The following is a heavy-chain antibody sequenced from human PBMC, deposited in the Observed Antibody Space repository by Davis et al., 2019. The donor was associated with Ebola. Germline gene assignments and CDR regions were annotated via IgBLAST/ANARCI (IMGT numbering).Heavy chain of an antibody. CDR1: RYSFTDYW. D-gene: IGHD2/OR15-2a*01. J-gene: IGHJ4*02. CDR3: ACMENFDY. V-gene: IGHV5-51*01. CDR2: IYPGDSDT. Sequence: GESLKISCQGSRYSFTDYWIAWVRQQPGKGLEWMAIIYPGDSDTRYSPSFQGQVTISADKSISTAYLQWSSLKASETAMYYCACMENFDYWGQGTLVTVSS.